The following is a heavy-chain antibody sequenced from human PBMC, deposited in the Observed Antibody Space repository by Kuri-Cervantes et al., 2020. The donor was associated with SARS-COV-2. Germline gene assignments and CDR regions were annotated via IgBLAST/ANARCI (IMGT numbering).Heavy chain of an antibody. V-gene: IGHV3-7*01. J-gene: IGHJ6*04. CDR3: ASYSERAIDV. CDR2: IKEDGSQR. Sequence: GGSLRLSCAASGFTFSGYWMTWVRQAPGKGLEWVANIKEDGSQRYYVDSVKGRFTISRDNANGSLYLQMNSLRAEDTAVYYCASYSERAIDVWGKGTTVTVSS. CDR1: GFTFSGYW. D-gene: IGHD6-13*01.